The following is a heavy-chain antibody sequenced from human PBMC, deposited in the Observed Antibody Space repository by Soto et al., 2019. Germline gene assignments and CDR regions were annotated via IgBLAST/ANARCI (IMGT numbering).Heavy chain of an antibody. Sequence: QVQLAESGGDVVQPGRSLRLSCATPGFTFRNYGMHWVRQAPGKGLEWVAAISYDGGNEYYADSVRGRFTISRDNSKSTLYLQMNSLRAEDTAVYYCAKSEDLNHYNRAEDYWGQGTLVTVSS. CDR3: AKSEDLNHYNRAEDY. J-gene: IGHJ4*02. CDR1: GFTFRNYG. D-gene: IGHD3-22*01. CDR2: ISYDGGNE. V-gene: IGHV3-30*18.